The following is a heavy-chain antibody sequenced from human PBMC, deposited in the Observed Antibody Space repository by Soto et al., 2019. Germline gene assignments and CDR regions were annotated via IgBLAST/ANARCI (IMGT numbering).Heavy chain of an antibody. V-gene: IGHV1-46*03. J-gene: IGHJ6*04. D-gene: IGHD3-22*01. Sequence: QVQLVQSGAEVKKPAASVKVSCKASGYTFTSYYMHWVRQAPGQGLDGMGIINPSGGRTSYSQTFQGRVTMTRDTSTSTVYTERSSLRSEDTAVSYCARGITMIVGGEYYGMDVWGEGTTVTVSS. CDR3: ARGITMIVGGEYYGMDV. CDR2: INPSGGRT. CDR1: GYTFTSYY.